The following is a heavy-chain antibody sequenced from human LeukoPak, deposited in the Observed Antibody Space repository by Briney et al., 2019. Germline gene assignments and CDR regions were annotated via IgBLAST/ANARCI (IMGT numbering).Heavy chain of an antibody. J-gene: IGHJ4*02. D-gene: IGHD3-22*01. V-gene: IGHV1-69*05. Sequence: GASVKVSCKASGGTFSSYAISWVRQAPGQGLEWMGRIIPIFGTTNYAQTFQGRVTITTDESTSTAYMELSSLRSEDTAVYYRARGDIYYYDSSGFLDYWGQGTLVTVSS. CDR2: IIPIFGTT. CDR3: ARGDIYYYDSSGFLDY. CDR1: GGTFSSYA.